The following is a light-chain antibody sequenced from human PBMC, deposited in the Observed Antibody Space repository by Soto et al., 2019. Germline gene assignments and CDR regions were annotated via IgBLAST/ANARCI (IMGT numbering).Light chain of an antibody. J-gene: IGKJ4*01. CDR1: QGISSY. CDR2: AAF. CDR3: QQCNRYSFT. Sequence: DIQLTQSPSFLSASVGDRVTITCRASQGISSYLAWYQQKPGKAPTLLIYAAFTFQSGVPSRFSGSGSGTEFARAIGSVQPEDFASYYCQQCNRYSFTFRGGTKVVI. V-gene: IGKV1-9*01.